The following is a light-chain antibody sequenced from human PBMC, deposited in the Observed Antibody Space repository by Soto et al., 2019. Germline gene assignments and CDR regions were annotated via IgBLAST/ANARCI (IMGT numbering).Light chain of an antibody. CDR2: AAS. Sequence: AIRMTQSPSSFSASTGDRVTITCRASQGISSYLAWYQQKPGKAPKLLIYAASTLQSGVPSRFSGSGSGTDFTITISCLQSEDFATYYCQQYYSYPFTFGGGTKVDIK. V-gene: IGKV1-8*01. J-gene: IGKJ4*01. CDR1: QGISSY. CDR3: QQYYSYPFT.